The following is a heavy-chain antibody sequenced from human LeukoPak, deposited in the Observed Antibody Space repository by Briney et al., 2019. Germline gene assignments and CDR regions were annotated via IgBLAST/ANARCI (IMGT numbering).Heavy chain of an antibody. CDR1: GYSFTSYW. D-gene: IGHD2-21*02. CDR3: ARGEVVTAMAFDI. J-gene: IGHJ3*02. V-gene: IGHV5-51*01. CDR2: IYPGDSDT. Sequence: GESLKISCKGSGYSFTSYWIGWVRQMPGKGREWLGIIYPGDSDTRYSPSFQGQVTISADKSISTAYLQWSSLKASDTAMYYCARGEVVTAMAFDIWGQGTMVTVSS.